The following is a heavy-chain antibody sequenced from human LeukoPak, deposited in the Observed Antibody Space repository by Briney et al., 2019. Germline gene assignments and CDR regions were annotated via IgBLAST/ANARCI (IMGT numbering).Heavy chain of an antibody. CDR3: ASGDYSSGWRLDY. Sequence: GRSLRLSCAASEFPFSSYGMHWVRQAPGKGLEWVAVIWHDGSYKYYADSVTGRFTISRDNSKSTLYLQMNSLRAEDTAVYFCASGDYSSGWRLDYWGQGTLVTVSS. D-gene: IGHD6-19*01. V-gene: IGHV3-33*03. J-gene: IGHJ4*02. CDR1: EFPFSSYG. CDR2: IWHDGSYK.